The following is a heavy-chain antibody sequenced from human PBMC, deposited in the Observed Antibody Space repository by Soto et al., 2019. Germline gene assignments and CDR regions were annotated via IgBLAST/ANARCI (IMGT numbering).Heavy chain of an antibody. V-gene: IGHV4-59*08. CDR3: ARRIATGGGGALDFWGQGTMVTVSSGKHENWGVPETLLCSLRSEDTAVYYCASSRIQLEPYGMDV. Sequence: PSETLSLTCTVSGVSFSSYYWSWIRQPPGKGLEWIGYIHYSGSTSYNPSLKSRVAISVDTSKNQFSLKLSSVTAADTAVYYCARRIATGGGGALDFWGQGTMVTVSSGKHENWGVPETLLCSLRSEDTAVYYCASSRIQLEPYGMDVWGQGTTVTVSS. CDR2: IHYSGST. CDR1: GVSFSSYY. J-gene: IGHJ6*02. D-gene: IGHD2-8*02.